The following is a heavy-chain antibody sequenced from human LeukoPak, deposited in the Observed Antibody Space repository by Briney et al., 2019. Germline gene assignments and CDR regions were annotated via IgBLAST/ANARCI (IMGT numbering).Heavy chain of an antibody. CDR3: ARRLPYGSGSYGY. V-gene: IGHV4-34*01. D-gene: IGHD3-10*01. CDR1: GGSFSGYY. CDR2: INHSGST. J-gene: IGHJ4*02. Sequence: PSETLSLTCAVYGGSFSGYYWSWIRQPPGKGLEWIGEINHSGSTNYNPSLKSRVTISVDTSKNQFSLKLSSETAADTAVYYCARRLPYGSGSYGYWGQGTLVTVSS.